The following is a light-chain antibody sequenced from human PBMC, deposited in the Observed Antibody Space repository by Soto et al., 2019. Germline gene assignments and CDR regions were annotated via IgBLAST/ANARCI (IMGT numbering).Light chain of an antibody. Sequence: DIPMTQSPSTLSTSVGDRVTITCRASQSISSGLAWYQQKPGRAPKLLIYDASSLESGVPSRFSGSGSGTEFTLTISSLQPDDFATYYCQQYNSYSGTFGQGTKVEIK. CDR3: QQYNSYSGT. CDR2: DAS. V-gene: IGKV1-5*01. CDR1: QSISSG. J-gene: IGKJ1*01.